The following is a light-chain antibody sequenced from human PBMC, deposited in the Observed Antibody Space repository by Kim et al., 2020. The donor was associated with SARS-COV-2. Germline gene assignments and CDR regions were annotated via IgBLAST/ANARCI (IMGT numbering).Light chain of an antibody. Sequence: QSVLTQPPSVSAAPGQRVTISCSGNNSNIVNNYVSWYQQLPGTAPKLLIYDNNKRPSGIPDRFSGSKSGTSATLGITGLQTGDEADYYCGTWDSSLSASVFGGGTQLTVL. CDR3: GTWDSSLSASV. J-gene: IGLJ3*02. CDR1: NSNIVNNY. V-gene: IGLV1-51*01. CDR2: DNN.